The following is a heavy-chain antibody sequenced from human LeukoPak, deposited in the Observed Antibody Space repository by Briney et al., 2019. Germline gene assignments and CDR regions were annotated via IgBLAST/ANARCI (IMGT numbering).Heavy chain of an antibody. CDR3: ARGPPPPTIFGVVIPEYFQH. D-gene: IGHD3-3*01. J-gene: IGHJ1*01. Sequence: ASVKVSCKASGYTFTGYYMHWVRQAPGQGLEWMGWINPNSGGTNYAQKFQGRVTMTRDTSISTAYMELSRLRSDDTAVYYCARGPPPPTIFGVVIPEYFQHWGQGTLVTVSS. CDR2: INPNSGGT. CDR1: GYTFTGYY. V-gene: IGHV1-2*02.